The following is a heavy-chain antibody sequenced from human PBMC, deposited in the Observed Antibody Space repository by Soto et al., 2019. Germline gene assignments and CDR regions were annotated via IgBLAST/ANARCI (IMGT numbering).Heavy chain of an antibody. Sequence: PSETLSLTCTVSGGSISSGGYYWSWIRQHPGKGLEWIGYIYYSGSTYYNPSLKSRVTISVDTSKNQFSLKLSSVTAADTAVYYCARACYDYVWGSYRYYNWFDPWGQGTLVTVS. CDR3: ARACYDYVWGSYRYYNWFDP. CDR2: IYYSGST. J-gene: IGHJ5*02. V-gene: IGHV4-31*03. CDR1: GGSISSGGYY. D-gene: IGHD3-16*02.